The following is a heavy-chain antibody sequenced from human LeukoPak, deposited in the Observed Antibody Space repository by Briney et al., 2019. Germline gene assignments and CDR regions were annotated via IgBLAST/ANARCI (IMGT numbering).Heavy chain of an antibody. CDR1: GDCISSYY. CDR3: ARDVGQQLVREDYYYGMDV. J-gene: IGHJ6*02. CDR2: IYYSGST. V-gene: IGHV4-59*01. D-gene: IGHD6-13*01. Sequence: PSETLSLTCTVSGDCISSYYWSWIRQPPGKGLERIRYIYYSGSTNYNPSLKSRVTISVDTSKNQFSLKLSSVTAADTAVYYCARDVGQQLVREDYYYGMDVWGQGTTVTVSS.